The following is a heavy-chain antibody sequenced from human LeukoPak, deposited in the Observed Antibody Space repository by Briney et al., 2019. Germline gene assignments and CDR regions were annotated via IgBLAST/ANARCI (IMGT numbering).Heavy chain of an antibody. CDR3: AKVPNSYYYYYYMDV. CDR2: ISGSGGST. CDR1: GFTFSSYV. J-gene: IGHJ6*03. D-gene: IGHD2-21*01. Sequence: GGSLRLSCAASGFTFSSYVMSWVRQAPGKGLEWVSAISGSGGSTYYADSVKGRFTISRDNSKNTLYLKMNSLRAEDTAVYYCAKVPNSYYYYYYMDVWGKGTTVTVSS. V-gene: IGHV3-23*01.